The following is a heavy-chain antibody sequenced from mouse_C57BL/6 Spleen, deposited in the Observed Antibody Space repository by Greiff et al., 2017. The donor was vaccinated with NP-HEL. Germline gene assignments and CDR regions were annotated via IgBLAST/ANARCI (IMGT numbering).Heavy chain of an antibody. D-gene: IGHD1-1*02. CDR1: GFTFSDYG. J-gene: IGHJ2*01. Sequence: EVKVVESGGGLVKPGGSLKLSCAASGFTFSDYGMHWVRQAPEKGLEWVAYISSGSSTIYYADSVKGRFTISRDNAKNILFLQMTSLGSEDTAMYYCARRVAPDYWGQGTTLTVSS. CDR3: ARRVAPDY. V-gene: IGHV5-17*01. CDR2: ISSGSSTI.